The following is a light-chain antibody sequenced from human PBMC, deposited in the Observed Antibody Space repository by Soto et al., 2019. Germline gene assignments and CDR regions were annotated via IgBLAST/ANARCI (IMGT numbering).Light chain of an antibody. J-gene: IGKJ1*01. Sequence: PGKRATLCCRASESLSSAYLAWYQQKPGQAPRLLIHGATTRATGIPARFSGSGSGTGFTLTISSLQSEDFAVYYCQQYNNWPRTFGQGTKVDIK. V-gene: IGKV3-15*01. CDR2: GAT. CDR1: ESLSSAY. CDR3: QQYNNWPRT.